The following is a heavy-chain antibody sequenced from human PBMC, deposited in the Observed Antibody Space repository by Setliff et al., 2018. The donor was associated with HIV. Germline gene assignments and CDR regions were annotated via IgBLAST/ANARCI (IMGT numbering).Heavy chain of an antibody. J-gene: IGHJ4*02. CDR2: IKEDGSEK. CDR3: ARVPVVVVPAALGANSYSDS. Sequence: GGSLRLSCAASGFIFDSYWMTWVRKAPGKGLEWVANIKEDGSEKYYVDSVKGRFTISRDNAKNSLYLQMNSLRAEDTAVYYCARVPVVVVPAALGANSYSDSWGQGTLVTVSS. CDR1: GFIFDSYW. D-gene: IGHD2-15*01. V-gene: IGHV3-7*02.